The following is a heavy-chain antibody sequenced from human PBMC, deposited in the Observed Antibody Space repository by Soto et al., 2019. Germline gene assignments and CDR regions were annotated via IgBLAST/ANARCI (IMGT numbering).Heavy chain of an antibody. V-gene: IGHV1-69*12. J-gene: IGHJ4*02. CDR1: GGTFSSYA. Sequence: QVQLVQSGAEVKKPGSSVKVSCKASGGTFSSYAISWVRQAPGQGLEWMGEIIPIFGTANYAQKFQGRVTITADESTSTAYMELSSLRSEDTAVYYCARVGGGRYYYDSSGYSLPLGYRGQGTLVTVSS. D-gene: IGHD3-22*01. CDR3: ARVGGGRYYYDSSGYSLPLGY. CDR2: IIPIFGTA.